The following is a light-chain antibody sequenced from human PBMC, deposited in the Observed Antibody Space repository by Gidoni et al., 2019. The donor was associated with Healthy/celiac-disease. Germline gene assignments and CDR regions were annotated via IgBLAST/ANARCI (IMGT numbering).Light chain of an antibody. Sequence: EIVLTQSPATLSLSPGERATLSCRASQSVSRNYLAWDQQKPGQAPRLLIYGASSRATGIPDRFSGSGSGTDFTLTFSRLEPEDFSVYYCQQYRFSPITFGGGTKVEIK. V-gene: IGKV3-20*01. CDR3: QQYRFSPIT. CDR1: QSVSRNY. CDR2: GAS. J-gene: IGKJ4*01.